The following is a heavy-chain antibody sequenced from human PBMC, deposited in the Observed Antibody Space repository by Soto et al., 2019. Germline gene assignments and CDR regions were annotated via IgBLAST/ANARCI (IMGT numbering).Heavy chain of an antibody. V-gene: IGHV3-9*01. Sequence: GGSLRLSCAASGFTVSGDHMHWVRQAPGKGLEWVSGISWNSGSIGYADSVKGRFTISRDNAKNSLYLQMNSLRAEDTALYYCSKALIYGMDVWGQGTTVTVSS. D-gene: IGHD3-22*01. J-gene: IGHJ6*02. CDR2: ISWNSGSI. CDR1: GFTVSGDH. CDR3: SKALIYGMDV.